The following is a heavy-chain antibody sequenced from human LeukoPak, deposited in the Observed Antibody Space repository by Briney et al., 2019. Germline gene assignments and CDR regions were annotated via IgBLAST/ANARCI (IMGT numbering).Heavy chain of an antibody. CDR1: AGSISSYY. D-gene: IGHD5-18*01. CDR3: ARRGYTYGYNYYYGMDV. J-gene: IGHJ6*02. CDR2: IYYSGST. Sequence: PSETLSLTCTVYAGSISSYYWSWIRQPPGKGLEWIGYIYYSGSTNYNPSLKSRVTISVDTSKNQFSLKLSSVTAADTAVYYCARRGYTYGYNYYYGMDVWGQGTTVTVSS. V-gene: IGHV4-59*08.